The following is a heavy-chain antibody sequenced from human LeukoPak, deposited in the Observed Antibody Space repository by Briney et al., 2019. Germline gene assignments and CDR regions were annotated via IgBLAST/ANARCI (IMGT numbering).Heavy chain of an antibody. CDR2: IYYTGST. J-gene: IGHJ4*02. V-gene: IGHV4-31*03. Sequence: SETLSLTCTVSGDSMSNGGYFWSWIRQHPGKGLEWIGYIYYTGSTTYNPSLQSRVTISVDTSKNNFSLRLNPVTAADTAVYFCARGLPGARIPYHFDSWGQGTLVAVSS. D-gene: IGHD1-1*01. CDR1: GDSMSNGGYF. CDR3: ARGLPGARIPYHFDS.